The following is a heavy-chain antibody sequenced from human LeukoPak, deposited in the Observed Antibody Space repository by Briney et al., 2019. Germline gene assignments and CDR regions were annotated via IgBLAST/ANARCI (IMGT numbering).Heavy chain of an antibody. J-gene: IGHJ4*02. CDR3: ARGVEIRAFYYFDY. D-gene: IGHD5-24*01. V-gene: IGHV4-30-4*08. CDR2: IYYSGST. CDR1: GGSISSGDYY. Sequence: PSETLSLTCTVSGGSISSGDYYWSWIRQPPGKGPEWIGYIYYSGSTYYNPSLKSRVTISVDTSKNQFSLKLSSVTAADTAVYYCARGVEIRAFYYFDYWGQGTLVTVSS.